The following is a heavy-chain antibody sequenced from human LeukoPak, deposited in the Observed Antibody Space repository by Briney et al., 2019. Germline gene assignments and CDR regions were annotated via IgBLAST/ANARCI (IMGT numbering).Heavy chain of an antibody. CDR3: ARDSYYPQSPFDY. CDR2: ISSSSSYI. CDR1: GFTFSSYS. Sequence: GGSLRLSCAASGFTFSSYSMNWVRQAPGKGLEWVSSISSSSSYIYYTDSVKGRFTISRDNAKNSLYLQMNSLRAEDTAVYYCARDSYYPQSPFDYWGQGTLVTVSS. V-gene: IGHV3-21*01. D-gene: IGHD3-10*01. J-gene: IGHJ4*02.